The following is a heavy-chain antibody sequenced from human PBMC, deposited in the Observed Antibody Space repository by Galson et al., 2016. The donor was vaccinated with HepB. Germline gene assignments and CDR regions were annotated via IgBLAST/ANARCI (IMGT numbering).Heavy chain of an antibody. V-gene: IGHV4-39*02. CDR2: VYYSGTS. J-gene: IGHJ4*02. Sequence: ETLSLTCTVSGGSIDNSNSYWGWIRQPPGKGLEWIGNVYYSGTSYNNPSLKSRGTISVDTSKKQFSLKLNSVTAADTAVYYCARGYYASGSYDYWGQGTLVTVSS. CDR1: GGSIDNSNSY. CDR3: ARGYYASGSYDY. D-gene: IGHD3-10*01.